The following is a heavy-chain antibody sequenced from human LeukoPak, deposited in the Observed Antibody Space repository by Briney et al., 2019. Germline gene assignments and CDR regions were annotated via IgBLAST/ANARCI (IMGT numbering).Heavy chain of an antibody. V-gene: IGHV3-7*01. Sequence: GGSLRLSCAASGFDFSSYWMSWVRQAPGKGLEWVANIKQDGSEKHYVDSAKGRFTISRDNAKNSLYLQINSLRAEDTAVYYCVRSGSDFDYWGQGTLVTVSS. CDR2: IKQDGSEK. CDR1: GFDFSSYW. J-gene: IGHJ4*02. CDR3: VRSGSDFDY.